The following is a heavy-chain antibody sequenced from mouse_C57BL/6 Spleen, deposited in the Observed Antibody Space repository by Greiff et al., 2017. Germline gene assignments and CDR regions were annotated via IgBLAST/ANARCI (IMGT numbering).Heavy chain of an antibody. Sequence: LVESGTELVKPGASVKLSCKASGYTFTSYWMHWVKQRPGQGLEWIGNINPSNGGTNYNEKFKSKATLTVDKSSSTAYMQLSSLTSEDSAVYYCARWGVYYYAMDYWGQGTSVTVSS. D-gene: IGHD2-10*02. CDR2: INPSNGGT. J-gene: IGHJ4*01. V-gene: IGHV1-53*01. CDR1: GYTFTSYW. CDR3: ARWGVYYYAMDY.